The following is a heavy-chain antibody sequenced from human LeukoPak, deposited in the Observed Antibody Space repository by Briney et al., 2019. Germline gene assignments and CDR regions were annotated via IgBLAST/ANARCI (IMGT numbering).Heavy chain of an antibody. V-gene: IGHV3-21*01. CDR1: GSTFSSYS. J-gene: IGHJ4*02. CDR3: ARDPERGYYGSGSYYHDY. Sequence: GGSLRLSCAASGSTFSSYSMNWVRQAPGKGLEWVSSISSSSSYIYYADSVKGRFTISRDNAKNSLYLQMNSLRAEDTAVYYCARDPERGYYGSGSYYHDYWGQGTLVTVSS. CDR2: ISSSSSYI. D-gene: IGHD3-10*01.